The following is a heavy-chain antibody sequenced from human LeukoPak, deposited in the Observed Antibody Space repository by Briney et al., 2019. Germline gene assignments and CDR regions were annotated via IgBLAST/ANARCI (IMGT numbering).Heavy chain of an antibody. Sequence: ASVKVSCKASGGTFSSYAISWVRQAPGQGLEWMGGIIPIFGTANYAQKFQGRVTITADESTSTAYMELSSLRSEDTAVYYCARDLYSSSWYSYYYYYMDVRGKGTTVTVSS. CDR3: ARDLYSSSWYSYYYYYMDV. J-gene: IGHJ6*03. CDR1: GGTFSSYA. CDR2: IIPIFGTA. D-gene: IGHD6-13*01. V-gene: IGHV1-69*13.